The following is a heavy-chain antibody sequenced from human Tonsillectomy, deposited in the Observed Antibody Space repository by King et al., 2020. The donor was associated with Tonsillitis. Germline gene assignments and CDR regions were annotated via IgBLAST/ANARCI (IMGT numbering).Heavy chain of an antibody. CDR1: GFSLSTSGMC. D-gene: IGHD1-26*01. V-gene: IGHV2-70*11. Sequence: TLKESGPALVKPTQTLTLTCTFSGFSLSTSGMCVSWIRQPPGKALEWLARIDWDDDKYYSTSLKTRLTISKDTSKNQVVLTMTNMDPVDTATYYCARIGGEPGAVPGYFDYWGQGTLVTVSS. CDR3: ARIGGEPGAVPGYFDY. CDR2: IDWDDDK. J-gene: IGHJ4*02.